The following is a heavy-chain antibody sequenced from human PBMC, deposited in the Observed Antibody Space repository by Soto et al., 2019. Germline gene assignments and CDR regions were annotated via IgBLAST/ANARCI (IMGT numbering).Heavy chain of an antibody. Sequence: QVQLVESGGGVVQPGRSLRLSCAASGFSFSISPMHWVRQAPGKGPEWVALISYDGTNKFYADSVKGRFTISRDNSKSTLYLKVDSLRPEDAAVYYCARDPKTSGGQHWAFNYFASWGQGNLVTVSS. CDR1: GFSFSISP. CDR2: ISYDGTNK. CDR3: ARDPKTSGGQHWAFNYFAS. V-gene: IGHV3-30-3*01. D-gene: IGHD7-27*01. J-gene: IGHJ4*02.